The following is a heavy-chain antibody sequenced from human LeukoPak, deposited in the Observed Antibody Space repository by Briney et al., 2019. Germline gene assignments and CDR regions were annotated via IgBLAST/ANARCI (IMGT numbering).Heavy chain of an antibody. V-gene: IGHV3-74*01. D-gene: IGHD3-3*01. J-gene: IGHJ4*02. CDR1: GFTFSSYW. CDR2: IKTDGTIT. CDR3: TRGGVWSGYYHFDS. Sequence: PGGSLRLSYAASGFTFSSYWMHWVRQAPGKGLVWVSRIKTDGTITSYADSVKGRFTISRDNAKNTLYLQMSSLRAEDTAVYYCTRGGVWSGYYHFDSWGQGALVTVSS.